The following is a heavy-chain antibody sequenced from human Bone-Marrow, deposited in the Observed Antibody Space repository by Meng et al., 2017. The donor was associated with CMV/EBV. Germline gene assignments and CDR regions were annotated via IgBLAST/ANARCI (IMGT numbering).Heavy chain of an antibody. Sequence: LRLSCAASGFIFSGYWMSWVRQAPGKGLEWVANIQKDGDEKYYVDSVKGRFTISRDNAQNSVFLEVNSLRAEDTAVYYCVRDLRYFEHWGQGTLVTVSS. J-gene: IGHJ5*02. CDR1: GFIFSGYW. V-gene: IGHV3-7*05. CDR2: IQKDGDEK. CDR3: VRDLRYFEH. D-gene: IGHD3-9*01.